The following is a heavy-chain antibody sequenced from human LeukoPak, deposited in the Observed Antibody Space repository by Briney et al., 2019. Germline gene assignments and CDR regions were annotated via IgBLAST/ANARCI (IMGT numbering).Heavy chain of an antibody. Sequence: PSETLSLTCTVSGGSISSYYWSWIRQPPGKGLEWIGYIYYSGSTNYNPSLKSRVTISVDTSKNQFSLKLSSVTAADTAVYYCAREAAAGTLDYWGQGILVTVSS. D-gene: IGHD6-13*01. V-gene: IGHV4-59*01. CDR1: GGSISSYY. CDR2: IYYSGST. CDR3: AREAAAGTLDY. J-gene: IGHJ4*02.